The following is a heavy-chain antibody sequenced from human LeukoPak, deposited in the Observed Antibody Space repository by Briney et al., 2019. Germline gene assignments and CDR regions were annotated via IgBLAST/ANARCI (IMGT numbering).Heavy chain of an antibody. J-gene: IGHJ5*02. CDR1: GGSVSSGSYY. CDR2: IYYSGST. D-gene: IGHD6-6*01. V-gene: IGHV4-61*01. CDR3: ARDSSSTNWFDP. Sequence: SETLSLTCTVSGGSVSSGSYYWSWIRQPPGKGLEWIGYIYYSGSTNYNPSLKSRVTISVDTSKNQFSLKLSSVTAADTAVYYCARDSSSTNWFDPGAREPWSPSPQ.